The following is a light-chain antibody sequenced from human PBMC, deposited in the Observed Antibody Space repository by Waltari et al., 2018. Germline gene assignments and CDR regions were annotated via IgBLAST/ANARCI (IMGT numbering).Light chain of an antibody. CDR2: QDV. V-gene: IGLV3-1*01. Sequence: SYELTQLPSVSVSPGQTANITCSGDRLGDKYICWFQQRPGQSPVMVIYQDVKRPSRLPERFSGSNSGNTATLTISGTQAMDEADYFCQVWDGRSVVFGGGTKLTVL. J-gene: IGLJ2*01. CDR1: RLGDKY. CDR3: QVWDGRSVV.